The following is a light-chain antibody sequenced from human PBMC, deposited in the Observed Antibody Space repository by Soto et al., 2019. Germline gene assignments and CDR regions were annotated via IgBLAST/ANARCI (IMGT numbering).Light chain of an antibody. Sequence: QTVVTQEPAFSVSPGGTVTLTCGLSSGSVSTSYYPSWYQQTPGQAPRTLIDSTNTRSSGVPDRFSGSILGNKAALTITGAQADDESDYYCVLYMGSGIWMFGGGTKVTVI. CDR2: STN. CDR1: SGSVSTSYY. V-gene: IGLV8-61*01. CDR3: VLYMGSGIWM. J-gene: IGLJ3*02.